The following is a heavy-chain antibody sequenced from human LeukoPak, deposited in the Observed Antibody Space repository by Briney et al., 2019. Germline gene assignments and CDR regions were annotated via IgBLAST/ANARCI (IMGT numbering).Heavy chain of an antibody. J-gene: IGHJ4*02. CDR2: IYYSGTT. Sequence: SETLSLTCTVSGGSISSSDYYWGWIRQPPGKGLEWIASIYYSGTTHYNPSLKSRVSISVDASRNQFSLKLSSVTAADTAVYYCARPLRGAMGHNFDYWGQGTLVTVSS. CDR3: ARPLRGAMGHNFDY. V-gene: IGHV4-39*01. CDR1: GGSISSSDYY. D-gene: IGHD3-10*01.